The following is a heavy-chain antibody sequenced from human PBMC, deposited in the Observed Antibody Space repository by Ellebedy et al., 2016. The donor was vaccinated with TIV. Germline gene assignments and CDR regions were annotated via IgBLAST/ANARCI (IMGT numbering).Heavy chain of an antibody. CDR2: IIAIFATA. V-gene: IGHV1-69*13. CDR3: TRGSGYHLKNYFDH. D-gene: IGHD5-12*01. J-gene: IGHJ4*02. Sequence: SVKVSCKASGGIFNTNAISWVRQAPGQGLEWMGGIIAIFATANYAQKFQGRVTITADESTRTTYMELSSLIFEDTAVYYCTRGSGYHLKNYFDHWGLGTLVTVSS. CDR1: GGIFNTNA.